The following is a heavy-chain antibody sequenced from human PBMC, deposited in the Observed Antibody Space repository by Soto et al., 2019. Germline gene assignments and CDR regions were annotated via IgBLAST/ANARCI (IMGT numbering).Heavy chain of an antibody. CDR2: IYHTVNT. D-gene: IGHD4-17*01. CDR3: ARLQYTVPVALEI. V-gene: IGHV4-59*01. J-gene: IGHJ3*02. CDR1: GGSFSGYY. Sequence: SETLSLTCTVSGGSFSGYYWSWIRQPPGKGPELVGYIYHTVNTNYNPALKSRVTISMDTSENQLSLKLSSVTAADTAVYYCARLQYTVPVALEISGNGTLGTVS.